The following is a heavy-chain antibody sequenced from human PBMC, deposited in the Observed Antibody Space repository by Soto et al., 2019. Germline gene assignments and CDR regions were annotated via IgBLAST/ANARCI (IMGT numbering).Heavy chain of an antibody. D-gene: IGHD3-22*01. J-gene: IGHJ4*02. CDR3: AREHYYDSSGYYRDDFDY. CDR2: IYYSGST. CDR1: GGSISSSSYY. Sequence: QLQLQESGPGLVKPSETLSLTCTVSGGSISSSSYYWGWIRQPPGKGLEWIGSIYYSGSTYYNPSLKSRVTISVDTSKNQFSLKLSSVTAADTAVYYCAREHYYDSSGYYRDDFDYWGQGTLVTVSS. V-gene: IGHV4-39*02.